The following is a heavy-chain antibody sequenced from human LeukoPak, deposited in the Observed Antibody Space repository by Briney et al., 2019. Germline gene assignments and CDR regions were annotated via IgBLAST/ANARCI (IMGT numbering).Heavy chain of an antibody. CDR1: GFTFSNSP. J-gene: IGHJ6*02. D-gene: IGHD5-18*01. CDR2: ISYDGSNK. Sequence: GRSLRLSGAASGFTFSNSPMHWVRQAPGKGLEWVAVISYDGSNKYYADSVKGRFTISRDNSKNMLYLQMNSLRAEDTAVYYCARELPLGYSYGYPCGMDVWGQGTTVTVSS. CDR3: ARELPLGYSYGYPCGMDV. V-gene: IGHV3-30-3*01.